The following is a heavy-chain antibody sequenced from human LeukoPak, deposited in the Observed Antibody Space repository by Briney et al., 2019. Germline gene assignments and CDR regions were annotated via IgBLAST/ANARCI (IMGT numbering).Heavy chain of an antibody. V-gene: IGHV3-30*02. CDR1: GFTFSSYA. CDR2: IRYDGSNK. CDR3: AKDQEVYGSGSYGAYFDY. J-gene: IGHJ4*02. D-gene: IGHD3-10*01. Sequence: QPGGSLRLSCAASGFTFSSYAMSWVRQAPGKGLEWVAFIRYDGSNKYYADSVKGRFTISRDNSKNTLYLQMNSLRAEDTAVYYCAKDQEVYGSGSYGAYFDYWGQGTLVTVSS.